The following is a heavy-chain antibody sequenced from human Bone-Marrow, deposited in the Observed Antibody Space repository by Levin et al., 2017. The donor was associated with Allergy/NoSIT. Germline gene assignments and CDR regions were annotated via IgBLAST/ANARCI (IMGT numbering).Heavy chain of an antibody. Sequence: PGGSLRLSCAASGFDFSSHSLSWVRQTPEKGLEWLAYISKSSRTIYYAASVRGRFTISRDSAEKSVYLQMEGLRVDDTAVYYCAKGQELWNPFDSWGQGTQVSVSS. D-gene: IGHD2-21*01. CDR3: AKGQELWNPFDS. V-gene: IGHV3-48*04. CDR2: ISKSSRTI. CDR1: GFDFSSHS. J-gene: IGHJ5*01.